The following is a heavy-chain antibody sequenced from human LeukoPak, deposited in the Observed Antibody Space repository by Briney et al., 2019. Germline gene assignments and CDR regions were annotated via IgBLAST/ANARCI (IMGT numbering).Heavy chain of an antibody. J-gene: IGHJ4*02. V-gene: IGHV3-48*01. CDR2: ISSSSSTI. D-gene: IGHD5-12*01. CDR1: GFTFSSYN. Sequence: GGSLRLSCAASGFTFSSYNMNWVRQAPGKGLEWVSYISSSSSTIYYADSVKGRFTISRDNAKNSLYLQMNSLRAEDTAVYYCARDVLSGIVATFVDYWGQGTLVTVSS. CDR3: ARDVLSGIVATFVDY.